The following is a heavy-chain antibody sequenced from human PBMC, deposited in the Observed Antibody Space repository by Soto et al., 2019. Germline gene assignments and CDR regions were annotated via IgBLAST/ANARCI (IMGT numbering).Heavy chain of an antibody. CDR2: IIPILGTT. CDR3: TREFIDCSSRSSWFDL. D-gene: IGHD2-2*01. CDR1: GGAVSTYS. V-gene: IGHV1-69*01. J-gene: IGHJ5*02. Sequence: QVLLVQSGAEVNKPGSSVKVSCKASGGAVSTYSISWVRQAPGQGLEWMGGIIPILGTTNYAYKFRGRVSISADESTSKGYMVQGRLRFEGAATYCVTREFIDCSSRSSWFDLWGQGTLVTVSS.